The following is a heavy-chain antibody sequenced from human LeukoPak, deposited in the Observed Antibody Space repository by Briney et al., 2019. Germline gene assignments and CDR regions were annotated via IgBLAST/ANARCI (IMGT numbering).Heavy chain of an antibody. D-gene: IGHD3-10*01. CDR3: TTDLGTYYHGSQRLIPIDY. J-gene: IGHJ4*02. CDR2: IKSKTDGETT. Sequence: GGSLRLSCVDSGFTFTNAWMSWVRQAPGKGLEWIGRIKSKTDGETTNYAEPVRGRFTISRGDSKSAVYLQMNSLKIEDTAVYCCTTDLGTYYHGSQRLIPIDYWGQGTLVTVSS. V-gene: IGHV3-15*01. CDR1: GFTFTNAW.